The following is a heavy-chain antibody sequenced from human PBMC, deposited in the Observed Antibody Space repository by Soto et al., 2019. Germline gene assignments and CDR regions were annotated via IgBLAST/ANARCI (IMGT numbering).Heavy chain of an antibody. CDR2: IIPVFDTP. J-gene: IGHJ4*02. D-gene: IGHD3-3*01. CDR3: ARVQGRIGREWYPGH. Sequence: QVQLVQSGAEVKRPGSSVKVSCRASGGSISSHNIMWVRQAPGQGLEWMGGIIPVFDTPDYAQKFQGKITITADESANTVFLDLSALRSDDTAVYYCARVQGRIGREWYPGHWGQGTLVTVSS. V-gene: IGHV1-69*01. CDR1: GGSISSHN.